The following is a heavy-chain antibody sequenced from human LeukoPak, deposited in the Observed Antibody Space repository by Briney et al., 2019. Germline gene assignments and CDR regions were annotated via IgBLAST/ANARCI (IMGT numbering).Heavy chain of an antibody. D-gene: IGHD3-10*01. J-gene: IGHJ4*02. CDR1: GGSISSGDYY. CDR2: IYYSGTT. Sequence: PSQTLSLTCSVSGGSISSGDYYWSWIRQPPGKGLEWIGFIYYSGTTFYNPSLKSRVNISLDTSKSQFSLKLSSVTAADTAVYYCARQGRGGYFDYWGQGSLVTVSS. V-gene: IGHV4-30-4*01. CDR3: ARQGRGGYFDY.